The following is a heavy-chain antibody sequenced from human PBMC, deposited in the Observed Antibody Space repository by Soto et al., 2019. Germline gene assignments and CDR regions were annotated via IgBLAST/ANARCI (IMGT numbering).Heavy chain of an antibody. CDR1: GFTFSGYA. CDR3: ARAGGYGYGEQTFDY. V-gene: IGHV3-33*01. J-gene: IGHJ4*02. D-gene: IGHD5-18*01. Sequence: QVQLVESGGGVVQPGRFLRLSCAASGFTFSGYAMHWVRQATGKGLEWVAVIWYDGTNTYYGDSVKGRFTVSRDNSKNTLWLQMSSLRVEDTAVYYCARAGGYGYGEQTFDYWGQGTLVTVPS. CDR2: IWYDGTNT.